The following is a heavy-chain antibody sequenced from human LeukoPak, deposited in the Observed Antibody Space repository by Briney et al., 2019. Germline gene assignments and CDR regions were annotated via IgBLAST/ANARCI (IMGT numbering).Heavy chain of an antibody. J-gene: IGHJ4*02. D-gene: IGHD2-21*01. V-gene: IGHV3-23*01. Sequence: GGSLRLSCAATGFTFSNNARHWVRQAPGKGLEWVSAINGGGSGTFYADSVKGRFTISRDNSKNALYLQMNSLRAEDTAVYYCAKVISGADCFFDFWGQGTLVTVSS. CDR3: AKVISGADCFFDF. CDR2: INGGGSGT. CDR1: GFTFSNNA.